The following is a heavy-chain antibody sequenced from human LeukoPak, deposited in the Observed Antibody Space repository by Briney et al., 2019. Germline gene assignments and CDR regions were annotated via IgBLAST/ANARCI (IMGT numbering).Heavy chain of an antibody. D-gene: IGHD3-10*01. J-gene: IGHJ5*02. CDR1: NVSISSSFYY. CDR3: ARTLRNQFAGFDP. Sequence: PSETLSLTCTVSNVSISSSFYYWGWIRQPPGKGLEWIVTISYSGSAYYTPSLKSRVVISVDTSKNQFSLKLSSVTAADTAVYYCARTLRNQFAGFDPWGQGTLVTVSS. V-gene: IGHV4-39*07. CDR2: ISYSGSA.